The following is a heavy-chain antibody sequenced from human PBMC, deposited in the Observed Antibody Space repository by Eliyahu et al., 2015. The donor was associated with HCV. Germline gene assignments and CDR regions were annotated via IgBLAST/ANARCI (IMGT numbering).Heavy chain of an antibody. CDR3: ARVGPFHRTTDYYYGMDV. Sequence: QVQLVQSGAEVKKPGASVKVSCKASGYTFTGYYMHWVRQAPGQGLEWMGWITMTRDTSISTAYMELSRLRSDDTAVYYCARVGPFHRTTDYYYGMDVWGQGTTVTVSS. D-gene: IGHD1-7*01. CDR1: GYTFTGYY. J-gene: IGHJ6*02. V-gene: IGHV1-2*02.